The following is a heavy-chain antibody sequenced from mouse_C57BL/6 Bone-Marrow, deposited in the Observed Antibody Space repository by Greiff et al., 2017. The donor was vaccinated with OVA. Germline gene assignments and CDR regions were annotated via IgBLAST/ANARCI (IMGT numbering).Heavy chain of an antibody. CDR3: ASITTVVAPYYAMDY. D-gene: IGHD1-1*01. Sequence: EVKLVESGGGLVQPGGSLKLSCAASGFTFSDYYMYWVRQTPEKRLEWVAYISNGGGSTYYPDTVKGRSTITRDNAKNTLYMQMSRLKSEDTAMYYCASITTVVAPYYAMDYWGQGTSVTVSS. J-gene: IGHJ4*01. CDR2: ISNGGGST. CDR1: GFTFSDYY. V-gene: IGHV5-12*01.